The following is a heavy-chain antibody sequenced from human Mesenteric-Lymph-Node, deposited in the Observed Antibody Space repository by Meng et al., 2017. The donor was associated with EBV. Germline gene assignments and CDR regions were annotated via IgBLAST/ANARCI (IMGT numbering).Heavy chain of an antibody. J-gene: IGHJ4*02. V-gene: IGHV1-8*01. CDR2: MNPNSGNT. Sequence: QVQLVQSGAEVKKPGASVKVSCKSSGYTFTSYDINWVRQATGQGLQWMGWMNPNSGNTGYAQKFQGRVTMTRNTSISTAYMELSSLRSEDTAVYYCARGPKYCSGGSCYSGPFDYWGQGTLVTVSS. D-gene: IGHD2-15*01. CDR1: GYTFTSYD. CDR3: ARGPKYCSGGSCYSGPFDY.